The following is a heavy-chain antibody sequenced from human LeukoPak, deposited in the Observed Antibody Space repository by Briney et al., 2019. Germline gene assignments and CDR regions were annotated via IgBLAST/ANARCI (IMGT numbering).Heavy chain of an antibody. V-gene: IGHV3-74*01. D-gene: IGHD6-19*01. CDR3: ARDFYSSGWYPVFDY. Sequence: GGSLRLSCAASGFTFSSYWMHWVRQAPGKGLVWVSRINSDGSSTSYADSVKGRFTISRDNAKNTLYLQMNSLRAEDTAVYYCARDFYSSGWYPVFDYWGQGTLVTVSS. CDR2: INSDGSST. J-gene: IGHJ4*02. CDR1: GFTFSSYW.